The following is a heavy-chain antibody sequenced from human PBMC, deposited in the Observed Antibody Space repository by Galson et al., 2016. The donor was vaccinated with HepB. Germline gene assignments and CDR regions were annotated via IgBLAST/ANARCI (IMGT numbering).Heavy chain of an antibody. J-gene: IGHJ6*02. V-gene: IGHV3-53*05. CDR2: IYTDGET. D-gene: IGHD3-10*01. Sequence: SLRLSCAVSGFTVSTYYMSWVRQAPGTGLEWVSVIYTDGETHFADSVKGRFSISRDISRNTLYLQMNSLRVEDTALYYCARYRFFFGSGSYSLRRGYYHGMDVWGQGTTVTVSS. CDR1: GFTVSTYY. CDR3: ARYRFFFGSGSYSLRRGYYHGMDV.